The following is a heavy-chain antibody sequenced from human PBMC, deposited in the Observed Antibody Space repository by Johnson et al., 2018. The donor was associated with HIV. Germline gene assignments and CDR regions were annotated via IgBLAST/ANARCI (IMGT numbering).Heavy chain of an antibody. J-gene: IGHJ3*02. CDR2: IYSGSTI. CDR3: ARDRPYFYGDYSAFDI. CDR1: GFTVRSNY. D-gene: IGHD4-17*01. V-gene: IGHV3-53*01. Sequence: VQLVESGGGVVQPGGSLRLSCAASGFTVRSNYMSWVRQAPGKGLEWVSVIYSGSTIYYADSVKGRFTISRDNAKNSLFLHMNSLRAEDTAVYYCARDRPYFYGDYSAFDIWGQGTMVTVSS.